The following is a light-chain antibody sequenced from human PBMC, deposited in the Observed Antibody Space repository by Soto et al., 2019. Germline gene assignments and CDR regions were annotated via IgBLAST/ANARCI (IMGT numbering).Light chain of an antibody. CDR3: QQYNSYSYT. CDR1: QSISSW. V-gene: IGKV1-5*01. Sequence: DIQMTPSPSTLSASVGARVTITCRASQSISSWLAWYQQNPGKAPTLLIYDASSLESGVPSRFSGSGSGTEFTLTISSLQPDDFATYYCQQYNSYSYTFGQGTKLEIK. CDR2: DAS. J-gene: IGKJ2*01.